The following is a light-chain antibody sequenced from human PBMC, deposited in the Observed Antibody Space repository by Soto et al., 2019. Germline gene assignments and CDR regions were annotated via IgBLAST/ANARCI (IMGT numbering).Light chain of an antibody. CDR1: QSISSW. Sequence: DIQMTQSPSTLSASVGDRVTITCRASQSISSWLAWYQQKPGTAPKLLIYAASTLESGVPSRLSGSRSGTEFTLTVSSLQPDDFATYYCQQYNDSCPYTFGQGTKLEIK. CDR3: QQYNDSCPYT. CDR2: AAS. J-gene: IGKJ2*01. V-gene: IGKV1-5*03.